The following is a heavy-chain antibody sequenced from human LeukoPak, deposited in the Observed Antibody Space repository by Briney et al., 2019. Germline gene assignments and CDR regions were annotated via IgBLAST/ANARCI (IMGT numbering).Heavy chain of an antibody. CDR1: GGSISGFY. D-gene: IGHD4-23*01. V-gene: IGHV4-59*01. Sequence: SETLSLTCAVSGGSISGFYWSWIRQPPGKGLEWIGSVYGSGITNYNPSLESRVTISVDMSKNQFSLKLRSVTAADTAVYYCARGGTAVIRFDYWGQGILATVSS. J-gene: IGHJ4*02. CDR2: VYGSGIT. CDR3: ARGGTAVIRFDY.